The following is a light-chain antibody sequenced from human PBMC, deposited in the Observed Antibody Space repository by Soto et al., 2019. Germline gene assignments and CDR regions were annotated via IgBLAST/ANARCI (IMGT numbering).Light chain of an antibody. V-gene: IGKV3-20*01. J-gene: IGKJ4*01. Sequence: ELVLTQSPGTLSLSPGERATLSCRASQSVRSDYLAWYQQKPGQAPRLLIYGASSRATGIPDRFSGSGSGTGFTLTISRVEPEDFAVYYCQQYGSSPLTFGGGTK. CDR1: QSVRSDY. CDR2: GAS. CDR3: QQYGSSPLT.